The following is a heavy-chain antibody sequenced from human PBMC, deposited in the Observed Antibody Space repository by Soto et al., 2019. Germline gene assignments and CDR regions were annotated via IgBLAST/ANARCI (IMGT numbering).Heavy chain of an antibody. CDR3: AKSGYCSGGSCDKGVFEY. V-gene: IGHV3-23*01. D-gene: IGHD2-15*01. CDR1: GFTFSSYA. CDR2: ISGSGGST. Sequence: GGSLRLSCAASGFTFSSYAMSWVRQAPGKGLEWVSAISGSGGSTYYADSVKGRFTISRDNSKNTQYLRMNSLRAEDTAVYYCAKSGYCSGGSCDKGVFEYWGQGTLVTVSS. J-gene: IGHJ4*02.